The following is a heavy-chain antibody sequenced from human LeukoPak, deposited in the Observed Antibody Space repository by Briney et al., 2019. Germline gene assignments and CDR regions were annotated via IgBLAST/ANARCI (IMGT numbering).Heavy chain of an antibody. D-gene: IGHD2-2*01. CDR2: IYYSGST. CDR1: GGSISSRDYY. V-gene: IGHV4-39*01. CDR3: ARQEDCSSTSCYGVVAATTAFDY. J-gene: IGHJ4*02. Sequence: SETLSLTCTVSGGSISSRDYYWGWIRQPPGKGLERCGNIYYSGSTYYNPSLKSRVTISVDTSKNQFSLKLSSVTAADTAVYYCARQEDCSSTSCYGVVAATTAFDYWGQGTMVTVSS.